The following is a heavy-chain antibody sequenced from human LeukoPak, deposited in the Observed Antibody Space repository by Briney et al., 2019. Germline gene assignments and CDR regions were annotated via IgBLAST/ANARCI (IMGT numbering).Heavy chain of an antibody. CDR3: ARVPYYYGDYSQAFDM. CDR2: IIPILGTA. Sequence: GASVKVSSKASGGTLSSYAFSWVRQAPGQGLEWMGRIIPILGTANYAQTFQGRVTITADKSTSTAYMELGSLRSEDTAVYYCARVPYYYGDYSQAFDMWGQGTMVTVSS. D-gene: IGHD4-17*01. J-gene: IGHJ3*02. V-gene: IGHV1-69*04. CDR1: GGTLSSYA.